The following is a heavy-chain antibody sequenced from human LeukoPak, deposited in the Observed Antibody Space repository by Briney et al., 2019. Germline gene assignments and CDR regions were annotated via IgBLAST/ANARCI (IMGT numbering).Heavy chain of an antibody. D-gene: IGHD1-26*01. CDR3: AKDVSSGSYFDY. V-gene: IGHV3-23*01. J-gene: IGHJ4*02. CDR1: GFTFSSYA. CDR2: ISGSGGTT. Sequence: GGSLRLSCAASGFTFSSYAMSWVRQAPGKGLDWVSSISGSGGTTYYADSVKGRFTISRDNSKNTLYLQMNSLRAEDTAVYYCAKDVSSGSYFDYWGQGTLVTVFS.